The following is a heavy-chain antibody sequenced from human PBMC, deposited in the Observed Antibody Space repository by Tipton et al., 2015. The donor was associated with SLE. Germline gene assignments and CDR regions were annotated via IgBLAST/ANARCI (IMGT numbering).Heavy chain of an antibody. V-gene: IGHV4-34*01. CDR2: TNPSGNT. CDR3: ARGAKERITLVRVRPYYFDY. J-gene: IGHJ4*01. Sequence: TLSLTCAVYGGSFSGYSWSLIRQPPGKGLEWIGQTNPSGNTNYNPSLKSRVTISVDTSNNQLSLKLTSVTAADTAVYYCARGAKERITLVRVRPYYFDYWGQGSLVTVSS. CDR1: GGSFSGYS. D-gene: IGHD3-10*01.